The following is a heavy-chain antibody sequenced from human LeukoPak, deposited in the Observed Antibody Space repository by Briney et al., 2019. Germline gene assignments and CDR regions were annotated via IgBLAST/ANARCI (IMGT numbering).Heavy chain of an antibody. CDR2: IYYSGTT. J-gene: IGHJ5*02. CDR3: ARRSSSWKNWFDP. D-gene: IGHD6-13*01. V-gene: IGHV4-59*01. Sequence: KSSETLSLTCTVCGGSIDSNSWTCIRQPRAKGREGIGYIYYSGTTNYNPSLTRRVTMSVDMSKNQFSLKMSCVTAADTAVYYCARRSSSWKNWFDPWGQGTLVTVSS. CDR1: GGSIDSNS.